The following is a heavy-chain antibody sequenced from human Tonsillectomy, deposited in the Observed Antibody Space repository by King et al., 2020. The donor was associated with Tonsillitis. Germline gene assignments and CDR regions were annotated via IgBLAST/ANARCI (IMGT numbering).Heavy chain of an antibody. J-gene: IGHJ5*02. Sequence: TLKESGPTLVKPAQTLTLTCTFSGFSLSTSGVGVGWIRQPPGKALEWLALIYGNDDKRYSPSLKSRLNITKDTSKNQVVLTMTNMDPVDTATYYCAQGACYDGSGGYYEVGFDPWGQGTLVTVSS. V-gene: IGHV2-5*01. CDR2: IYGNDDK. CDR1: GFSLSTSGVG. CDR3: AQGACYDGSGGYYEVGFDP. D-gene: IGHD3-22*01.